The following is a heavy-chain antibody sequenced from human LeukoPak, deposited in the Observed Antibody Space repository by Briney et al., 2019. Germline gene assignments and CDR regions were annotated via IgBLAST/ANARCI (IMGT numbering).Heavy chain of an antibody. J-gene: IGHJ6*02. CDR1: GFTFSSYA. V-gene: IGHV3-30*04. CDR2: ISYDGSNK. Sequence: GGSLRLSCAASGFTFSSYAMHWVRQAPGKGLEWVAVISYDGSNKYYADSVKGRFTISRDNSKNTLYLQMNSLRAEDTAVYYCARDTTVVATPGYYGMDVWGQGTTVTVSS. CDR3: ARDTTVVATPGYYGMDV. D-gene: IGHD4-23*01.